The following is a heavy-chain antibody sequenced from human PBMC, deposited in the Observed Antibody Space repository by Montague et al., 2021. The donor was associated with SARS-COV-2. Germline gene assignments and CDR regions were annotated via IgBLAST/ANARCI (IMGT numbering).Heavy chain of an antibody. Sequence: TLSLTCAVSGGSISSGGYAWNWIRQPPGKGPEWIGYIYHSGSTYYXPSLKSRVTISLDSSKNQFSLNLTSVTAADTAVDYCARGSMVRGGKVYYGVDVWGQGTTVTVSS. D-gene: IGHD3-10*01. CDR1: GGSISSGGYA. CDR3: ARGSMVRGGKVYYGVDV. J-gene: IGHJ6*02. CDR2: IYHSGST. V-gene: IGHV4-30-2*01.